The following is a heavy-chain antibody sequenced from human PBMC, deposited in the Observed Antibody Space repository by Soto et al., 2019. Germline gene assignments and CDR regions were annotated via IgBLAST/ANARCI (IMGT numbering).Heavy chain of an antibody. CDR3: AHSTCSGGNCYLFAY. Sequence: QITLKESGPTLLKPTQTLTLTCSVSGFSLSTSGLGVGWIRQPPGKSLEWLALIYLDDVQRYTPSLQTRLTITKDDSRDQVVLTMTNMDPVDTATYYCAHSTCSGGNCYLFAYWGQGALVTVSS. J-gene: IGHJ4*02. CDR2: IYLDDVQ. CDR1: GFSLSTSGLG. V-gene: IGHV2-5*02. D-gene: IGHD2-15*01.